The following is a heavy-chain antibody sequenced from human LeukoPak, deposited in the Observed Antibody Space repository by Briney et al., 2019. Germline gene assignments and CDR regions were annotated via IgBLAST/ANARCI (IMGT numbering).Heavy chain of an antibody. CDR3: ARDAEE. V-gene: IGHV3-66*01. Sequence: PGGSLRLSCAASGFTFSSYAMSWVRQAPGKGLEWVSVIYSGGNTYYADSVKGRFTISRDNSKNTLYLQMNSLRAEDTAVYYCARDAEEWGQGTLVTVSS. CDR1: GFTFSSYA. CDR2: IYSGGNT. J-gene: IGHJ4*02.